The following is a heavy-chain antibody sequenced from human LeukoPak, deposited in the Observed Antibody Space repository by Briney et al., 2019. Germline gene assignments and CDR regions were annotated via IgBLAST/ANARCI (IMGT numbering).Heavy chain of an antibody. V-gene: IGHV3-48*01. CDR2: ITSSRSAT. CDR1: GFTFSDYT. CDR3: ARMYTGSYGPYYFMDV. Sequence: GGSLRLSCAASGFTFSDYTMNWIRQAPGKGLEWVSYITSSRSATYYADPVKGRFTISRDNGKNSLYPQMHSLRAADTAVYYCARMYTGSYGPYYFMDVWGKGTTVTVSS. J-gene: IGHJ6*03. D-gene: IGHD1-26*01.